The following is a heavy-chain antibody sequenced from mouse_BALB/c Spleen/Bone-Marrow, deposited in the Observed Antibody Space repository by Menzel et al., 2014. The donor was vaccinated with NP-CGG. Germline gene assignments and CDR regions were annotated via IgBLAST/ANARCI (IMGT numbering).Heavy chain of an antibody. CDR2: IDPENGDT. Sequence: LVESGAELVRSGASVKLSCTASGFNIKDYYMHWVKQRPGQGLEWIGWIDPENGDTEYAPKFQGKATMTADTSSNTAYLQLSSLTSEDTAVYYCNGNYYAMDYWGQGTSVTVSS. CDR3: NGNYYAMDY. CDR1: GFNIKDYY. D-gene: IGHD2-1*01. J-gene: IGHJ4*01. V-gene: IGHV14-4*02.